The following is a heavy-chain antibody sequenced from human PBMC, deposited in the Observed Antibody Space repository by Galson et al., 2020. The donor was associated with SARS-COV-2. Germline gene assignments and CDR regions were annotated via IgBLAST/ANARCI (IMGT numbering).Heavy chain of an antibody. J-gene: IGHJ3*02. CDR1: GFTFSSHW. D-gene: IGHD6-13*01. CDR2: IYTDGSVT. V-gene: IGHV3-74*01. CDR3: ARDIAVSGARDDAFDI. Sequence: GGSLRLSCAASGFTFSSHWMHWVRQVPGKGLVWVSRIYTDGSVTSYADSVQGRFTISRDNAKNILYLQMNSLRAEDTAVYFCARDIAVSGARDDAFDIWCQGTMVIVSA.